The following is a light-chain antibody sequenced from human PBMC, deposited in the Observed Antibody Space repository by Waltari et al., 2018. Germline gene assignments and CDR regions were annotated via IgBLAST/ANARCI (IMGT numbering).Light chain of an antibody. Sequence: QSALTQPASVSGSPGQSITISCTGTSSDVGGYNYVSWYQQHPGNAPKLMIYDVSNRPSGVSNRFSGPKSGNTASLTISGLQAEDEADYYCSSYISSSTLELFGGGTSLTVL. CDR1: SSDVGGYNY. V-gene: IGLV2-14*03. CDR2: DVS. CDR3: SSYISSSTLEL. J-gene: IGLJ2*01.